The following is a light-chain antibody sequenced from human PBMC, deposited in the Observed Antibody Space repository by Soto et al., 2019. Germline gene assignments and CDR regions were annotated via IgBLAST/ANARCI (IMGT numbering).Light chain of an antibody. V-gene: IGKV3-11*01. CDR3: HQRSIWPPIT. Sequence: EIVLTQSPATLSLSPRERATLSCRASQSVSRYLAWYQQKPGQAPRLLIYDASNRATGIPARFSGSGSGTDFTLTLSSLEPEDSAIYYCHQRSIWPPITFGVNTQVEI. CDR2: DAS. J-gene: IGKJ4*01. CDR1: QSVSRY.